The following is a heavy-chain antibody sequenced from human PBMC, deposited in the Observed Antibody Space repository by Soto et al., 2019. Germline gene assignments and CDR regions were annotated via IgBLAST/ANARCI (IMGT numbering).Heavy chain of an antibody. J-gene: IGHJ3*02. CDR2: ISGSGGST. CDR1: GFTFSSYA. V-gene: IGHV3-23*01. D-gene: IGHD3-16*02. CDR3: AKGPLHFYVWGSYRYTNSDAFDI. Sequence: EVQLLESGGGLVQPGGSLRLSCAASGFTFSSYAMSWVRQAPGKGLEWVSAISGSGGSTYYADSVKGRFTICRDNSKNTLYLQMNSLRAEDTAVYYCAKGPLHFYVWGSYRYTNSDAFDIWGQGTMVTVSS.